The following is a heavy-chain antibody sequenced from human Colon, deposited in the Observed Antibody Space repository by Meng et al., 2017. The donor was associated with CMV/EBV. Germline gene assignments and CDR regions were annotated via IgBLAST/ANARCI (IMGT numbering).Heavy chain of an antibody. CDR2: IYYSGTT. V-gene: IGHV4-31*02. CDR1: GGSLSGGDLY. D-gene: IGHD5-12*01. CDR3: ARDSGYDAPFDY. J-gene: IGHJ4*02. Sequence: TVYGGSLSGGDLYWNWLRQHPGKGMEWIGYIYYSGTTYYNPSLKSRAVISLDKSKNQFSLNLSSVTAADTAVYFCARDSGYDAPFDYWGQGSLVTVSS.